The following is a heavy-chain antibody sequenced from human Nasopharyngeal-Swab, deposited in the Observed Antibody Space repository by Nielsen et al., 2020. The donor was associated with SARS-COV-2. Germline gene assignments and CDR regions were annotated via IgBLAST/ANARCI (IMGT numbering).Heavy chain of an antibody. Sequence: GGSLRLSCVAFGFSLNRYAMIWVRQAPGKGLEWVSGISASGRATYYADSVEGRLPISRDNSRNTLSLQMNNLRAEDTATYYCARGCDTDCFRVDSWGQGTLVTVSS. CDR2: ISASGRAT. CDR1: GFSLNRYA. J-gene: IGHJ4*02. D-gene: IGHD2-21*02. CDR3: ARGCDTDCFRVDS. V-gene: IGHV3-23*01.